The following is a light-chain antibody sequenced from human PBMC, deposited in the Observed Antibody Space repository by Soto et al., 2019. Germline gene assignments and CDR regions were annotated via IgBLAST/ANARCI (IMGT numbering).Light chain of an antibody. Sequence: QSVLAQPASVSGSPGQSITISCTGTSGDIGSYNRVSWYQQHPGKAPKLIIYEVTDRPSGVSNRFSGSKSGNTASLTISGLQAEDESEYYCSSYTNINTRARGFGTGTKVTGL. CDR1: SGDIGSYNR. CDR3: SSYTNINTRARG. J-gene: IGLJ1*01. V-gene: IGLV2-14*01. CDR2: EVT.